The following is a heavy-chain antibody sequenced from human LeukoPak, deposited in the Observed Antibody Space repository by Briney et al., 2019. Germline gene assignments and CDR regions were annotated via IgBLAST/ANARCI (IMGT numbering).Heavy chain of an antibody. CDR3: EREYVADCSSTSCTYYYYYYMDV. CDR2: ISGSGGST. V-gene: IGHV3-23*01. J-gene: IGHJ6*03. D-gene: IGHD2-2*01. Sequence: PGGSLRLSCAASGFTFSSYAMSWVRQAPGKGLEWVSAISGSGGSTYYADSVKGRFTISRDNSKNTLYLQMNSLSAEDTAVYYCEREYVADCSSTSCTYYYYYYMDVWGKGTTVTVSS. CDR1: GFTFSSYA.